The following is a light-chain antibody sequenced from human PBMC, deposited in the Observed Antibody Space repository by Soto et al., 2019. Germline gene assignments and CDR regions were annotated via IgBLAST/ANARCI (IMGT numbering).Light chain of an antibody. V-gene: IGKV3-11*01. CDR1: QSFRGL. CDR3: QQRHMWPIT. Sequence: EIVMTQSPATLSLPPGERATLSCRASQSFRGLLAWYQQKPGQAPRLLIYDAYNRATGIPPRFSGSGSGTDFTLTISSLEPKDSAVYYCQQRHMWPITFGQGTRLEIK. J-gene: IGKJ5*01. CDR2: DAY.